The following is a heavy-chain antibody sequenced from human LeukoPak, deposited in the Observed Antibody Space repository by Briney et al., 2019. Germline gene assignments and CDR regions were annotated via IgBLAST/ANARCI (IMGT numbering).Heavy chain of an antibody. D-gene: IGHD6-13*01. Sequence: ASVKVSCKVSGYTLSELSIHWVRQTPGKGLEWMGGFDPEDGEATYAQQFQGRVTVTEDTSSDTAYMELSSLRSEDTAVYYCASQDRYSSSWYDYWGQGTLVTVSS. V-gene: IGHV1-24*01. J-gene: IGHJ4*02. CDR3: ASQDRYSSSWYDY. CDR1: GYTLSELS. CDR2: FDPEDGEA.